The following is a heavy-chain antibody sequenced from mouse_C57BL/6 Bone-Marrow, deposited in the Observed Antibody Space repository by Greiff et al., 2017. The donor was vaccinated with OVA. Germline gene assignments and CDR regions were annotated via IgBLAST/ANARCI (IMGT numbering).Heavy chain of an antibody. CDR2: IDPSDSYT. Sequence: QVQLQQPGAELVMPGASVKLSCKASGYTFTSYWMHWVKQRPGQGLEWIGEIDPSDSYTNYNQKFKGKSTLTVDKSSSTAYMQLSSLTSEDSAVYYCARSPYFSLDYWGQGTTLTVSS. CDR1: GYTFTSYW. D-gene: IGHD1-1*01. CDR3: ARSPYFSLDY. J-gene: IGHJ2*01. V-gene: IGHV1-69*01.